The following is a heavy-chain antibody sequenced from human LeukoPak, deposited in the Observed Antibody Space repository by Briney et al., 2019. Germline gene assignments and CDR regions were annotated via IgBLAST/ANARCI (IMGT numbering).Heavy chain of an antibody. CDR1: GFTFSSYA. CDR3: AELGITMIGGV. V-gene: IGHV3-48*03. D-gene: IGHD3-10*02. Sequence: GGSLRLSCAASGFTFSSYAMNWVRQAPGKGLEWVSYISSSGSTIYYADSVKGRFTISRDNAKNSLCLQMNSLRAEDTAVYYCAELGITMIGGVWGKGTTVTISS. CDR2: ISSSGSTI. J-gene: IGHJ6*04.